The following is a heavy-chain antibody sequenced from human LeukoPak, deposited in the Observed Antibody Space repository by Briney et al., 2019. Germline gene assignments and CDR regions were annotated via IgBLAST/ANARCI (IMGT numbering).Heavy chain of an antibody. CDR1: GYTFTDPY. J-gene: IGHJ4*02. Sequence: EASVKVSCKASGYTFTDPYMHWVRQAPGQGLEWMGWINLKSGGTNYVQKFQGRVTMTRDMSISTAYMELSRLTSDDTAVYYCARGEEQWLAPDYWGQGTLVTVSS. D-gene: IGHD6-19*01. CDR3: ARGEEQWLAPDY. CDR2: INLKSGGT. V-gene: IGHV1-2*02.